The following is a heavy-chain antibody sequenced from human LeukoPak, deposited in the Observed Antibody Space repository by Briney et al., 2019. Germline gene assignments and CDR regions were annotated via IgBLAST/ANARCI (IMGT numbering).Heavy chain of an antibody. CDR2: ISAYNGNT. V-gene: IGHV1-18*01. CDR3: ARVGTIFGVVIIPTTSPFDY. D-gene: IGHD3-3*01. CDR1: GYTFTSYG. Sequence: GASVKVSCKASGYTFTSYGISWVRQAPGQGLEWMGWISAYNGNTNSAQKLQGRVTMTTDTSTSTAYMELRSLRSDDTAVYYCARVGTIFGVVIIPTTSPFDYWGQGTLVTVSS. J-gene: IGHJ4*02.